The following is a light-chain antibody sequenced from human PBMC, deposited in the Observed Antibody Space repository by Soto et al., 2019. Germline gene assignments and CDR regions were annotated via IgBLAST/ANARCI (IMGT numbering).Light chain of an antibody. CDR2: DAS. Sequence: EIVLTQSPATLSLSPGERAILSCRASQSLTANLAWYQQKPGQAPRLLIHDASTRATGIPARFSGSGSGTEFTLTISSLQPEDFATYYCQQANSFPITFGQGTRLEIK. CDR1: QSLTAN. V-gene: IGKV3-15*01. CDR3: QQANSFPIT. J-gene: IGKJ5*01.